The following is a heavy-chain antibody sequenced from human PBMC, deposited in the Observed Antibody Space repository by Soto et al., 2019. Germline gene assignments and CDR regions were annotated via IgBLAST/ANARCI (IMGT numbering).Heavy chain of an antibody. CDR1: GFSLTTVGVA. J-gene: IGHJ5*02. Sequence: QITVRESGPTLVKPTETLTLTCTFSGFSLTTVGVAVGWIRQPPGKALEWLALIYGNDDKYYSPSLRNRLTIIKDTSKNHVFLIMTNMDPVDTATYCCAHRRNSGSGGTCHVWYDPWGQGTLVTVSS. CDR3: AHRRNSGSGGTCHVWYDP. CDR2: IYGNDDK. V-gene: IGHV2-5*01. D-gene: IGHD2-15*01.